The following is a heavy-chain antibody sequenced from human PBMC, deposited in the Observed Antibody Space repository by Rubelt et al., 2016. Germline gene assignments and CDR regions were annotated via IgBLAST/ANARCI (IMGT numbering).Heavy chain of an antibody. V-gene: IGHV4-34*01. CDR1: GGSFSGYY. CDR3: ARGAGGGNSAGY. J-gene: IGHJ4*02. CDR2: VTHTGST. Sequence: QVQLQQWGAGLLKPSETLSLSCAVYGGSFSGYYWTWIRQPPGKGLEWIGEVTHTGSTNYNPTLKSRVTISVDTSKNQFFLKVNSATAADTAFYDCARGAGGGNSAGYWGQGTRVTVSS. D-gene: IGHD4-23*01.